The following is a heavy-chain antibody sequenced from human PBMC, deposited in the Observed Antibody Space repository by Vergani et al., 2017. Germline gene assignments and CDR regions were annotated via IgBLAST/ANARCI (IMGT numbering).Heavy chain of an antibody. V-gene: IGHV4-4*07. Sequence: QVQLQESGPGLVKPSETLSLTCTVSGGSISSYYWSWIRQPAGKGLEWIGRIYTSGSTNYNPSLKSRVTMSVDTSKNQFSLTLSSVTAADTAVYYCAREAYCSSTSCYKDYYYMDVWGKGTTVTVSS. J-gene: IGHJ6*03. CDR1: GGSISSYY. D-gene: IGHD2-2*02. CDR2: IYTSGST. CDR3: AREAYCSSTSCYKDYYYMDV.